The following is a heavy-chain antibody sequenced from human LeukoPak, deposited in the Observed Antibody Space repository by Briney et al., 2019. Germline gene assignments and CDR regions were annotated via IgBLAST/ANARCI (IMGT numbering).Heavy chain of an antibody. CDR3: AREGSQDYSNYFNWFDP. CDR1: GYTFTAYY. J-gene: IGHJ5*02. V-gene: IGHV1-2*06. CDR2: INPNSGDT. Sequence: ASVKVSCKASGYTFTAYYILWVRQAPGQGLEWMGRINPNSGDTNYAQKFQGRVTMTRDTSISTAYMELSRLRSDDTAVYYCAREGSQDYSNYFNWFDPWGQGTLVTVSS. D-gene: IGHD4-11*01.